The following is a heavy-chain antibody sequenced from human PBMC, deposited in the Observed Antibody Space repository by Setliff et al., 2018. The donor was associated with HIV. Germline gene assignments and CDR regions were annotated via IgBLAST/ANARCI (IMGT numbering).Heavy chain of an antibody. CDR3: AREGPSRWLLTGFDP. J-gene: IGHJ5*02. CDR2: IYYSGST. D-gene: IGHD1-26*01. V-gene: IGHV4-59*11. CDR1: GVSISSHY. Sequence: PSETLSLTCTVSGVSISSHYWSWIRQPPGKGLEWIGSIYYSGSTKYNPSLKSRVTISVDTSKNQFSLNLSSVTAADTGVYFCAREGPSRWLLTGFDPWGQGTLVTVSS.